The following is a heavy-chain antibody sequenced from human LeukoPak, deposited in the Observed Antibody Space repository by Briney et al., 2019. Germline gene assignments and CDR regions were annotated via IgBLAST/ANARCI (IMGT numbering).Heavy chain of an antibody. CDR2: IKQDGSEK. V-gene: IGHV3-7*01. D-gene: IGHD2-2*01. CDR1: GFTFRSYW. J-gene: IGHJ3*02. CDR3: ARRRSLYQLVWDDTVDI. Sequence: GGSLRLSCAASGFTFRSYWMSWVRQAPGKGLEWVANIKQDGSEKSYVDSVKGRFAISRDNAKNSLYLQMNSLRVGDTAVYYCARRRSLYQLVWDDTVDIWRQGTMVTVSS.